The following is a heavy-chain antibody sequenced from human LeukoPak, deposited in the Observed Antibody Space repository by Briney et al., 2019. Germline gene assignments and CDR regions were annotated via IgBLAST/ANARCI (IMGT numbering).Heavy chain of an antibody. J-gene: IGHJ5*02. CDR2: IIPIFGTA. D-gene: IGHD3-22*01. Sequence: GASVKVSCKASGGTFSSYAISWVRQAPGQGLEWMGGIIPIFGTANYAQKFQGRVTITTDESTSTAYMELSSLRSEDTAVYYCARARPYYYDSSGYYQGPELGWFDPWGQGTLVTVSS. CDR3: ARARPYYYDSSGYYQGPELGWFDP. CDR1: GGTFSSYA. V-gene: IGHV1-69*05.